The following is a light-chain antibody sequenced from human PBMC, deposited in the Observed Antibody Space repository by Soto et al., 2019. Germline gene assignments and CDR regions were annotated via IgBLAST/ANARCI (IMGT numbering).Light chain of an antibody. CDR3: LQANNFPVT. J-gene: IGKJ4*01. Sequence: DIQMTQSPSFVSASIGDRVTITCRASQGIGSWLAWYQQVPGRAPRLLIFPASPFQSGVSSRFRGSGSGTDFTLTLTSLPAEDFATYFWLQANNFPVTFGEGTKVEMK. CDR1: QGIGSW. CDR2: PAS. V-gene: IGKV1-12*01.